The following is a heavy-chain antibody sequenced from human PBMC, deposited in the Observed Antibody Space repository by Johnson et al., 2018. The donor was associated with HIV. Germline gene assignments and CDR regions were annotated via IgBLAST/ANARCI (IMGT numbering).Heavy chain of an antibody. CDR1: GFTFSNSA. V-gene: IGHV3-30*14. CDR2: ISYDVSNI. CDR3: ARARARVTFDI. D-gene: IGHD2-21*01. Sequence: QVQLVESGGGVVQPGRSLRLSCAASGFTFSNSAMHWVRQPPGKGLEWVAIISYDVSNIYYADSVKGRFTISRDNSKNTLYLQMNSLRAEDTAVYYCARARARVTFDIWGQGTMVTVSS. J-gene: IGHJ3*02.